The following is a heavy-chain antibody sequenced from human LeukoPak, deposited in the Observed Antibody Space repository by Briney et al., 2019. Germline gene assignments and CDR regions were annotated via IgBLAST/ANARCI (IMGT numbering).Heavy chain of an antibody. Sequence: ASVKVSRKASGYTFTGYYMHWVRQAPGQGLEWMGWINPNSGGTNYAQKFQGRVTMTRDTSISTAYMELSRLRSDDTAVYYCALGMATITFRHYYYYMDVWGKGTTVTVSS. CDR2: INPNSGGT. J-gene: IGHJ6*03. D-gene: IGHD5-24*01. V-gene: IGHV1-2*02. CDR3: ALGMATITFRHYYYYMDV. CDR1: GYTFTGYY.